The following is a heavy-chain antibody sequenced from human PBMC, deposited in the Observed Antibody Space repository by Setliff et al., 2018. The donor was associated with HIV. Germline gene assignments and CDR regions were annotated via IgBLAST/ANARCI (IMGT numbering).Heavy chain of an antibody. V-gene: IGHV4-61*02. CDR2: IYVPGIS. J-gene: IGHJ4*02. D-gene: IGHD3-22*01. Sequence: KPSETLSLTCTVSGGSISSGSYYWSWIRQPAGKGLEWIGRIYVPGISNYNPSLKSRVTISADTSKNQFSLKLSSVTAADTAVYYCARGRYDNSHFYYEVIDYWGQGTLVTSPQ. CDR1: GGSISSGSYY. CDR3: ARGRYDNSHFYYEVIDY.